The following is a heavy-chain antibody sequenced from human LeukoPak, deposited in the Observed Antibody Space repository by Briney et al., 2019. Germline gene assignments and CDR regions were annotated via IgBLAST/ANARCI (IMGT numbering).Heavy chain of an antibody. V-gene: IGHV4-39*01. D-gene: IGHD2-2*01. Sequence: SETLSLTCTVSGGSISSSSYYWGWIRQPPGKGLEWIGSIYYSGSTYYNPSLKSRVTISVDTSKNQFSLKLSSVTAADTAVYYCARWGGIVVVPYYMDVWGKGTTVTVSS. J-gene: IGHJ6*03. CDR2: IYYSGST. CDR3: ARWGGIVVVPYYMDV. CDR1: GGSISSSSYY.